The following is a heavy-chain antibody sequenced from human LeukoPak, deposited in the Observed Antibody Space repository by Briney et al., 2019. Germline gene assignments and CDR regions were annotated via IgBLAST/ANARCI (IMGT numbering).Heavy chain of an antibody. CDR2: IYTSGST. D-gene: IGHD3-22*01. J-gene: IGHJ4*02. CDR3: ARAYYDSSGHVYFDY. V-gene: IGHV4-4*07. CDR1: GGSNSSYY. Sequence: SETLSLTCTVSGGSNSSYYWSWIRQPAGKGLEWIGRIYTSGSTNYNPSLKSRVTMSVDTSKNQFSLKLSSVTAADTAVYYCARAYYDSSGHVYFDYWGQGTLVTVSS.